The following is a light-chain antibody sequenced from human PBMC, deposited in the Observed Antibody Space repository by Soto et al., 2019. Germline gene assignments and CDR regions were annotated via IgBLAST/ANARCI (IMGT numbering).Light chain of an antibody. J-gene: IGLJ2*01. Sequence: QSVLTQPASVSGSPGHSISICCTGSSSDIGRYNLVSWYQHHPGKAPKLIIYEATKRPSGVSDRISGSKSGNTASLTISGLQAEDEADYYCSSYAGTSTFVLFGGGTRVTVL. CDR1: SSDIGRYNL. CDR3: SSYAGTSTFVL. V-gene: IGLV2-23*01. CDR2: EAT.